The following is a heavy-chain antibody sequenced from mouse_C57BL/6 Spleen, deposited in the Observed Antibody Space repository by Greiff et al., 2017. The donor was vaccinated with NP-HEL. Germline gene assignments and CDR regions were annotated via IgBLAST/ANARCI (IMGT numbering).Heavy chain of an antibody. Sequence: EVMLVESGEGLVKPGGSLKLSCAASGFTFSSYAMSWVRQTPEKRLEWVAYISSGGDYIYYADTVKGRFTISRDNARNTLYLQMSSLKSEDTAMYYWTRVGIYSNYVDYWGQGTTLTVSS. D-gene: IGHD2-5*01. CDR3: TRVGIYSNYVDY. CDR2: ISSGGDYI. V-gene: IGHV5-9-1*02. J-gene: IGHJ2*01. CDR1: GFTFSSYA.